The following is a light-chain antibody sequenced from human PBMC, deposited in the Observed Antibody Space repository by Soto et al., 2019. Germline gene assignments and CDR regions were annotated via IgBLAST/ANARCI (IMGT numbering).Light chain of an antibody. J-gene: IGKJ1*01. V-gene: IGKV1-5*03. Sequence: DIQMTQSPSTLSASVGDTVTITCRASQSFSNRLAWYQQKSGKAPKFLSYKASTLESGVPSRFSGSGSGTEFTLTYSSLQTDDFANYYCQQYNSYSWTFGQGTKVDIK. CDR1: QSFSNR. CDR2: KAS. CDR3: QQYNSYSWT.